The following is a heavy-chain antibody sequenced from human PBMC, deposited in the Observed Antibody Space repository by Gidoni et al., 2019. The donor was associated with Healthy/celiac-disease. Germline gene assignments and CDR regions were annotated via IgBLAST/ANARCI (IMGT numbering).Heavy chain of an antibody. Sequence: QVQLVQSGAEVKKPGASVKVSCKASGYTFTSYYMHWVRQAPGQGLEWMGIINPSGCSTSYAQKFQGRVTMTRDTSTSTVYMELSSLRSEDTAVYYCARDQAATVTLRYFDYWGQGTLVTVSS. CDR1: GYTFTSYY. CDR3: ARDQAATVTLRYFDY. D-gene: IGHD4-4*01. V-gene: IGHV1-46*01. J-gene: IGHJ4*02. CDR2: INPSGCST.